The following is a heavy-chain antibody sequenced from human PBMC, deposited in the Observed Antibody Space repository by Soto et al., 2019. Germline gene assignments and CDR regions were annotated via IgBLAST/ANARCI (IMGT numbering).Heavy chain of an antibody. CDR3: VKGGYHYFDY. D-gene: IGHD5-12*01. Sequence: GGALRRSGAASGFTFSSYSMNWVRQAPGKGLEWVSYISSSSTIYYADSVKGRFTISRDNAKNSLYLQMNSLRAEDTAVYYCVKGGYHYFDYWGQGTLVTVSS. CDR1: GFTFSSYS. J-gene: IGHJ4*02. V-gene: IGHV3-48*01. CDR2: ISSSSTI.